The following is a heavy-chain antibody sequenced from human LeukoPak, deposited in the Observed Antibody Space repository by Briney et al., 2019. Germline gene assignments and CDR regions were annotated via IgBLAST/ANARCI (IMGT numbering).Heavy chain of an antibody. CDR3: AREHYDILTGYYGY. J-gene: IGHJ4*02. Sequence: ASVKVSCKASGYPFTSYGISWVRQAPGQGLEWMGWISAYNGNTNYAQKLQGRVTMTTDTSTSTAYMELRSLRSDDTAVYYCAREHYDILTGYYGYWGQGTLVTVSS. CDR2: ISAYNGNT. CDR1: GYPFTSYG. D-gene: IGHD3-9*01. V-gene: IGHV1-18*01.